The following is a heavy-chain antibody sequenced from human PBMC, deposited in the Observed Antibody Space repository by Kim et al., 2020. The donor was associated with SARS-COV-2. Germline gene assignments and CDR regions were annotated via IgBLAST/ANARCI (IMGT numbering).Heavy chain of an antibody. D-gene: IGHD3-16*01. J-gene: IGHJ5*02. Sequence: SETLSLTCTVSGGSISSYYWSWIRQPPGKGLEWIGYIYYSGSTNYNPSLKSRVTISVDTSKNQFSLKLSSVTAADTAVYYCARGIYLGVITFGGVPNVPWFDPWGQGTLVTVSS. CDR1: GGSISSYY. CDR2: IYYSGST. CDR3: ARGIYLGVITFGGVPNVPWFDP. V-gene: IGHV4-59*13.